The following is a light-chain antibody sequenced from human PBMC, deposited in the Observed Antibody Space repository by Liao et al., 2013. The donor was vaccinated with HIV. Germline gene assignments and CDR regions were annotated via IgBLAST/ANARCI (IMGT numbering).Light chain of an antibody. V-gene: IGLV3-21*04. J-gene: IGLJ2*01. CDR1: NIGSKS. CDR2: YDS. CDR3: QIWDTADDHGGV. Sequence: SYVLTQPPSVSVAPGKTARITCGGNNIGSKSVHWYQHKPGQAPVLVMYYDSDRPSGIPERFSGSKSGNTATLTISRVEAGDEADYYCQIWDTADDHGGVFGVGTKLTVL.